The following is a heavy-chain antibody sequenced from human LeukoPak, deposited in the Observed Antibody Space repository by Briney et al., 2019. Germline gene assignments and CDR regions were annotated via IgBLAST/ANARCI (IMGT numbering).Heavy chain of an antibody. J-gene: IGHJ4*02. D-gene: IGHD3-10*01. CDR3: ARMREKGGWFGDS. CDR1: GYTFTGYY. CDR2: INPNSGGT. V-gene: IGHV1-2*02. Sequence: GASVKVSCKASGYTFTGYYMHWVRQAPGQGLEWMGWINPNSGGTNYAQKFQGRVTMTRDTSISTAYMELSRLRSDDTAAYYCARMREKGGWFGDSWGQGTLVTVSS.